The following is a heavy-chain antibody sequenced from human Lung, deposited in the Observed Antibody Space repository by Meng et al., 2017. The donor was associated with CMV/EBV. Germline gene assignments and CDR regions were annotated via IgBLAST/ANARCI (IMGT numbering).Heavy chain of an antibody. CDR3: ATTMVRGLGAFAI. Sequence: GGSLRLSCAASGFTFSSYAMHWVRQAPGKGLEWVAVISYDGSNKYYADSVKGRFTISRDNSKNTLYLQMNSLRAEDTAVYYCATTMVRGLGAFAIWGQGTMVTVSS. V-gene: IGHV3-30*04. CDR1: GFTFSSYA. CDR2: ISYDGSNK. D-gene: IGHD3-10*01. J-gene: IGHJ3*02.